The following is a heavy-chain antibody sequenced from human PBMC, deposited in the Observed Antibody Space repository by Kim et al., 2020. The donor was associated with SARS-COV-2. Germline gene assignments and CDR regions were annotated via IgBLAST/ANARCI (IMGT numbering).Heavy chain of an antibody. D-gene: IGHD6-13*01. J-gene: IGHJ5*02. CDR1: GGSFSGYY. Sequence: SETLSLTCAVYGGSFSGYYWSWIRQPPGKGPEWIGEINHSGSTNYNPSLKSRVTISVDTSKNQFSLKLSSVTAADTAVYYCARGPGYSSSWYGARNWFDPWGQGTLVTVSS. CDR3: ARGPGYSSSWYGARNWFDP. V-gene: IGHV4-34*01. CDR2: INHSGST.